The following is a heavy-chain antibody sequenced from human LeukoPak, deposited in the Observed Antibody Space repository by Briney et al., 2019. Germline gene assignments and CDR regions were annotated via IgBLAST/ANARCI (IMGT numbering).Heavy chain of an antibody. J-gene: IGHJ4*02. V-gene: IGHV1-3*01. D-gene: IGHD3-10*01. CDR2: INAGNGKT. CDR1: RDTFTSYA. CDR3: ARDRIIMVRGIEY. Sequence: ASPKVSSEASRDTFTSYAMHWVRHAPGQRLGWMGWINAGNGKTKSSQKFQGRVPITRDTSPSTAYVELSSLRSDDTAVYCCARDRIIMVRGIEYWGQGTLVTVSS.